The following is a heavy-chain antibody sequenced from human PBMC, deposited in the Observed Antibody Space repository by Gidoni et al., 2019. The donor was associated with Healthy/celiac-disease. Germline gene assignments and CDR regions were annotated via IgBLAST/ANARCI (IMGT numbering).Heavy chain of an antibody. V-gene: IGHV3-30-3*01. CDR1: GSTFSSYA. Sequence: QVQLVEAGGGVVHPGRARRPAWAASGSTFSSYAMPWVRQDPGKGLEWLAVISYDGSNKYYADSVKGRFTISRDNSKNTLYLQMNSLRAVDTAVYYCARELFNAAIYGMDVWGQGTTVTVSS. CDR3: ARELFNAAIYGMDV. J-gene: IGHJ6*02. CDR2: ISYDGSNK. D-gene: IGHD2-2*02.